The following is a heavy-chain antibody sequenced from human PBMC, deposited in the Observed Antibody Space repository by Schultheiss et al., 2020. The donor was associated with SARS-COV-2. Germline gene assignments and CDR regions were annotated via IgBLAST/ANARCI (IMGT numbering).Heavy chain of an antibody. V-gene: IGHV3-30*04. J-gene: IGHJ2*01. Sequence: GESLKISCAASGFTFSSYAMHWVRQAPGKGLEWVAVISYDGSNKYYADSVKGRFTISRDSSKNTLYLQMNSLRAEDTAVYYCAKELSDFWAVWYFDLWGRGTPVTVSS. CDR2: ISYDGSNK. D-gene: IGHD3-3*01. CDR3: AKELSDFWAVWYFDL. CDR1: GFTFSSYA.